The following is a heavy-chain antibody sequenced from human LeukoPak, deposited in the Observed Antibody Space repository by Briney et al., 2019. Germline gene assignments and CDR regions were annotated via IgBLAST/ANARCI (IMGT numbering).Heavy chain of an antibody. CDR1: GCSISSYY. CDR3: ARDTGVRYYGSGSYYNRYFDY. CDR2: IYYSGST. D-gene: IGHD3-10*01. Sequence: SETLSLTCTVSGCSISSYYWSWIRQPPGKGLEWIGYIYYSGSTNYNPSLKSRVTISVDTSKNQLSLKLSSVTAADTAVYYCARDTGVRYYGSGSYYNRYFDYWGQGTLVTVSS. J-gene: IGHJ4*02. V-gene: IGHV4-59*01.